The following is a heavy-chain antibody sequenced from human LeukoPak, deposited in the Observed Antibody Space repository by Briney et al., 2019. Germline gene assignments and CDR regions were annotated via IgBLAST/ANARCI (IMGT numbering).Heavy chain of an antibody. CDR1: GYTFTGYY. J-gene: IGHJ4*02. Sequence: ASVKVSCXASGYTFTGYYMHWVRQAPGQGLEWMGRINPNSGGTNYAQKFQGRVTMTRDTSISTAYMELSRLRSDDTAVYYCARDRAVTTSLDYWGQGTLVTVSS. CDR2: INPNSGGT. CDR3: ARDRAVTTSLDY. D-gene: IGHD4-11*01. V-gene: IGHV1-2*06.